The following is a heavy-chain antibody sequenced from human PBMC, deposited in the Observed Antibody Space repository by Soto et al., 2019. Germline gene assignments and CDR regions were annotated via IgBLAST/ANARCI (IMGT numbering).Heavy chain of an antibody. CDR2: ISYDGSNK. CDR3: AKDWAIVQK. J-gene: IGHJ4*02. CDR1: GFTFSSYG. V-gene: IGHV3-30*18. D-gene: IGHD1-1*01. Sequence: GGSLRLSCAASGFTFSSYGMHWVRQAPGKGLEWVAVISYDGSNKYYADSVKGRFTISRDNSKNTLYLQMNSLRAEDTAVYYCAKDWAIVQKWGQGTLDTFSS.